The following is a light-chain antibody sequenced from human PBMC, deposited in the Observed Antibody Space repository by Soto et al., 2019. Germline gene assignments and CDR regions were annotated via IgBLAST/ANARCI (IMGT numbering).Light chain of an antibody. J-gene: IGKJ2*01. CDR3: QQYDRWPPNYT. CDR1: QSVSSN. V-gene: IGKV3-15*01. CDR2: RAS. Sequence: EIVMTQSPATLSVSPGERVTLSCRASQSVSSNLVWYQQKPGQAPRLLIYRASIRATGIPARFSGSGSGTEFTLNISSLQSEDFAVYYCQQYDRWPPNYTFGQGTKV.